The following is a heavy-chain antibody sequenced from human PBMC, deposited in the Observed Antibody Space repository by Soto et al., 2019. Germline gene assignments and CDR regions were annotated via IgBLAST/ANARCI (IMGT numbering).Heavy chain of an antibody. CDR3: ASSELLLPFDY. V-gene: IGHV3-48*03. CDR1: GFTFSIYE. Sequence: RGSLLVSCASSGFTFSIYEMNWVGQAPGKGLEWVSYISSSGSTIYYADSVKCRFTISRDNAKNSLYLQMNSLRADDTAVDYCASSELLLPFDYWGQGTMVTVSS. D-gene: IGHD2-15*01. J-gene: IGHJ4*02. CDR2: ISSSGSTI.